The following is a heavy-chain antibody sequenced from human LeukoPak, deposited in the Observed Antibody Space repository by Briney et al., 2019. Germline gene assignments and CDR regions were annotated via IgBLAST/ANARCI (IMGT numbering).Heavy chain of an antibody. CDR2: IYYSGST. Sequence: SETLSLTCTVSGGSISHYYWSWIRQPPGKGLEWLGYIYYSGSTNYNPSLKSRVTISVDTSKNQFSLKLSSVTAADTAVYYCARGYYDSSGYLISYNWFDPWGQGTLVTVSS. CDR1: GGSISHYY. V-gene: IGHV4-59*01. J-gene: IGHJ5*02. D-gene: IGHD3-22*01. CDR3: ARGYYDSSGYLISYNWFDP.